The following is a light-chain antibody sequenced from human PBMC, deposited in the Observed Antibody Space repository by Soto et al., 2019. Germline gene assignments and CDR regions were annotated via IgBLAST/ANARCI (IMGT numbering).Light chain of an antibody. J-gene: IGKJ5*01. Sequence: EIVLTQSPATLSLSPGETATLSFMASQSVSSYLGWYQQKPGQPPRLLIYDASNRATGIPARFSGSGSGTDFTLTISSLEPEDFAVYYCQQRSDWPLTFGQGTRLEI. CDR1: QSVSSY. V-gene: IGKV3-11*01. CDR3: QQRSDWPLT. CDR2: DAS.